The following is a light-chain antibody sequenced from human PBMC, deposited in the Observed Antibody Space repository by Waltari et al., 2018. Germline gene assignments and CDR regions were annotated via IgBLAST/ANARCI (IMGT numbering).Light chain of an antibody. CDR2: ASS. V-gene: IGKV1-39*01. CDR1: QNINSF. J-gene: IGKJ1*01. Sequence: DIQMTQSPSSLSASVGDRVTITCLASQNINSFLNWYQQKPGRAPKPLIYASSSLHSGVPSRFSGSGSGTDYTLTISSLQPEDFATYYCQQSYSTWTSGHGTKVEI. CDR3: QQSYSTWT.